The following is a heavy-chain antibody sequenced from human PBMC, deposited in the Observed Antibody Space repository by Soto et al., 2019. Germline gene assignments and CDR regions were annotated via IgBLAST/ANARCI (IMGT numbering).Heavy chain of an antibody. Sequence: SETLSLTCAVYGGSFSGYYWSWIRQPPGKGLEWIGEINHSGSTNYNPSLKSRVTISVDTSKNQFSLKLSSVTAADTAVYYCARVRDFWSGYYSPYYYYMDVWGKGTTVTVSS. V-gene: IGHV4-34*01. CDR2: INHSGST. CDR3: ARVRDFWSGYYSPYYYYMDV. CDR1: GGSFSGYY. J-gene: IGHJ6*03. D-gene: IGHD3-3*01.